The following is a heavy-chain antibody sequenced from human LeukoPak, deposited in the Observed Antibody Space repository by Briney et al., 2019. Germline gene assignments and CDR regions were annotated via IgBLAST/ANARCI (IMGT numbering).Heavy chain of an antibody. Sequence: PSETLSLTCTVSGGSISNYYWSWIRQPPGKVLEWIGYIHYSGNTNYNPSLKSRVTISEDTSKNQFSLKLSSVTAADTAVYYCARRPPWRTYYFDYWGQGTLVTVSS. CDR3: ARRPPWRTYYFDY. V-gene: IGHV4-59*12. CDR1: GGSISNYY. CDR2: IHYSGNT. J-gene: IGHJ4*02. D-gene: IGHD3-3*01.